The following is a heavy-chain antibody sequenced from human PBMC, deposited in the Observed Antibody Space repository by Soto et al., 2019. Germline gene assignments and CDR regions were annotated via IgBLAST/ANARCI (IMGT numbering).Heavy chain of an antibody. Sequence: QVQLVQSGAEVKKPGASVKVSCKASGYTFTSYDINWVRQATGQGLEWMGWMNPNSGNTSCAQKFQGRVTMTRNTSISTSYMELTSLRAEDTAVYYGARESKYERVFDYWGQGTLVTVSS. CDR1: GYTFTSYD. CDR3: ARESKYERVFDY. CDR2: MNPNSGNT. J-gene: IGHJ4*02. V-gene: IGHV1-8*01. D-gene: IGHD2-2*01.